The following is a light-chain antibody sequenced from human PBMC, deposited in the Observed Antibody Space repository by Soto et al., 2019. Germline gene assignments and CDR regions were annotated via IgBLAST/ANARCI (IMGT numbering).Light chain of an antibody. CDR3: SSYSSNSTRV. V-gene: IGLV2-14*01. CDR1: SSDVGGYNY. CDR2: EVS. J-gene: IGLJ3*02. Sequence: QSALTQPASVSGSPGQSITISCTGTSSDVGGYNYVSWYQQHPGKAPKLMIYEVSNRPSGVSNRFSGSKSGNTASLPISGLQAYGEPDYNCSSYSSNSTRVYGGGTQLTVL.